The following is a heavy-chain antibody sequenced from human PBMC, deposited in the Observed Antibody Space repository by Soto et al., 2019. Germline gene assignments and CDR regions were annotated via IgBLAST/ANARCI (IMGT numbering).Heavy chain of an antibody. CDR1: GYTFTSYG. J-gene: IGHJ6*02. CDR3: ARGSGYSSSEGYYYGMDV. D-gene: IGHD6-13*01. CDR2: ISAYNGNT. Sequence: GASVKVSCKASGYTFTSYGINWVRQAPGQGLEWMGWISAYNGNTNYAQKLQGRVIMTTDTSTSTAYMELRSLRSDDTAVYYCARGSGYSSSEGYYYGMDVWGQGTTVTSP. V-gene: IGHV1-18*01.